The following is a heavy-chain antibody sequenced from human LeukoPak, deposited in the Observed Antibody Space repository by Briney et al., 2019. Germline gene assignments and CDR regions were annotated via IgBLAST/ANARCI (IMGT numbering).Heavy chain of an antibody. Sequence: PGGSLRLSCAASGFTFSSYGVHWVRQAPGKGLEWVALIWYDGTNKYYADSVKGRFTISRDNSKNTLYLQMNSLRAEDTAVYHCARDFSSGWLDYWGQGTLVTVSS. V-gene: IGHV3-33*01. CDR3: ARDFSSGWLDY. J-gene: IGHJ4*02. D-gene: IGHD6-19*01. CDR2: IWYDGTNK. CDR1: GFTFSSYG.